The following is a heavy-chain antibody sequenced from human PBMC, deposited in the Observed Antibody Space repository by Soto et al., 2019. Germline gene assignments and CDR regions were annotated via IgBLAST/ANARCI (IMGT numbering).Heavy chain of an antibody. J-gene: IGHJ4*02. CDR2: IYSGGYT. CDR1: GFTVSNNY. Sequence: EVQLVESGGGLIQPGGSLRLSCAVSGFTVSNNYMSWVRQAPGKGLEGVSVIYSGGYTAYGDSVKGRFTISRDNSKNTLYLQMNSRGAGATPVFYWAGARGGGGYWGQGTLVTVSS. CDR3: AGARGGGGY. V-gene: IGHV3-53*01. D-gene: IGHD3-10*01.